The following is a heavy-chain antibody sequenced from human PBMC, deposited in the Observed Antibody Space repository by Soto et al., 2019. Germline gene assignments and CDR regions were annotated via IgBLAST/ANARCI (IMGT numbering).Heavy chain of an antibody. CDR1: GYTFTSYA. CDR2: INAGNGNT. V-gene: IGHV1-3*01. J-gene: IGHJ4*02. Sequence: QVQLVQSGAEVKKPGASVKVSCKASGYTFTSYAMLWVRQAPGQRLEWMGWINAGNGNTKYSQKSRGRVTITRDTSASTAYMELSSLRSEDTAVYYCARAQNLEMATPWGQGTLVTVSS. CDR3: ARAQNLEMATP. D-gene: IGHD5-12*01.